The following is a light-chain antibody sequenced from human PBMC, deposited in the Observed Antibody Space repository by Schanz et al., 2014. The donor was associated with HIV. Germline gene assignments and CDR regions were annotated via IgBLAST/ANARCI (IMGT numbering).Light chain of an antibody. Sequence: DIQMTQSPSTLSASVGDRVTITCRASQYISSWLAWYQQKPGKAPKLLIYKASSLESGVPSRFSGSGSGTXFTLTISSLQPXXXXXXYCQQYNSDSITFAQGXRLEIK. CDR3: QQYNSDSIT. CDR2: KAS. V-gene: IGKV1-5*03. J-gene: IGKJ5*01. CDR1: QYISSW.